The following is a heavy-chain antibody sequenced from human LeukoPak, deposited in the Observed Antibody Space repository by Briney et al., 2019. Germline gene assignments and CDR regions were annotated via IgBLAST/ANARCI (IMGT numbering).Heavy chain of an antibody. D-gene: IGHD1-26*01. J-gene: IGHJ5*02. V-gene: IGHV4-38-2*01. CDR3: ARVLGWFDP. CDR2: IYHSGST. CDR1: GYSISSGYY. Sequence: SETLSLTCAVSGYSISSGYYWGWIRQPPGKGLEWLGSIYHSGSTYYNPSLKSRVTISVDTSKNQFSLKLSSVTAADTAVYYCARVLGWFDPWGQGTLVTVSS.